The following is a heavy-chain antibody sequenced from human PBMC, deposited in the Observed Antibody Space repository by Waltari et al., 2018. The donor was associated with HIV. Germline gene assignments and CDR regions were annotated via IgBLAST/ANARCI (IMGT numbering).Heavy chain of an antibody. D-gene: IGHD6-6*01. CDR1: GFIFNLSS. J-gene: IGHJ5*02. CDR2: ISSSGNFK. CDR3: ARDSRGSTWSLNWFDP. Sequence: EVQLVESGGGPVKPGDSLRPSCLTSGFIFNLSSLTWVRKAPGKGPEWVSSISSSGNFKHYADSVKGRFTISRDNAENSLYLQMNGLRAEDTAIYYCARDSRGSTWSLNWFDPWGQGTLVTVSS. V-gene: IGHV3-21*02.